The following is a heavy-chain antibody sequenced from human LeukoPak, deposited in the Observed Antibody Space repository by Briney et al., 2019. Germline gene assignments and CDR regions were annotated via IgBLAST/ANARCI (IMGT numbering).Heavy chain of an antibody. CDR2: INHSGYT. CDR3: ARDDTGISAVGAY. Sequence: SETLSLTCALYGGSFSGYYWSWIRQSPGKGLEWIGQINHSGYTNYKPSLKSRVTMSVDTSKNQFSLKLISMTAAGTAVYYCARDDTGISAVGAYWGQGTLVIVSS. D-gene: IGHD6-13*01. CDR1: GGSFSGYY. J-gene: IGHJ4*02. V-gene: IGHV4-34*01.